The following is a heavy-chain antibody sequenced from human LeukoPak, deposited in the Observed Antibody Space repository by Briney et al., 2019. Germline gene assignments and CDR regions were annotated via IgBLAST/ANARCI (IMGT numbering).Heavy chain of an antibody. CDR2: IRYDGSNK. D-gene: IGHD3-3*01. CDR1: GFTFSSYG. Sequence: GGSLRLSCAASGFTFSSYGMHWVRQAPGKGLEWVAFIRYDGSNKYYADSVKGRFTISRDNSKNTLYLQMNSLRAEDTAVYYCAKGRARGFLEPDDYWGQGTLVTVSS. V-gene: IGHV3-30*02. J-gene: IGHJ4*02. CDR3: AKGRARGFLEPDDY.